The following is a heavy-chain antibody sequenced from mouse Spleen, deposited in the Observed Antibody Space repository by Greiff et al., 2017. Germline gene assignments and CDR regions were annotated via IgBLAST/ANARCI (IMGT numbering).Heavy chain of an antibody. V-gene: IGHV1-62-3*01. CDR2: IDPNSGGT. CDR3: ARGPYYGSSYGYFDV. CDR1: GYTFTSYW. Sequence: QVQLQQPGAELVKPGASVKMSCKASGYTFTSYWMHWVKQRPGRGLEWIGRIDPNSGGTKYNEKFKSKATLTVDKPSSTVYLELSRLTSDDSAVYYCARGPYYGSSYGYFDVWGAGTTVTVSS. D-gene: IGHD1-1*01. J-gene: IGHJ1*01.